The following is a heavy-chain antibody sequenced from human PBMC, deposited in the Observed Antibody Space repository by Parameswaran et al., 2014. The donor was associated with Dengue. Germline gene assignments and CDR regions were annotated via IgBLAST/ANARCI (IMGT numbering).Heavy chain of an antibody. CDR3: ARVAARLNYYYYYGMDV. V-gene: IGHV3-30-3*01. CDR2: ISYDGSNK. D-gene: IGHD6-6*01. Sequence: QPPGKGLEWVAVISYDGSNKYYADSVKGRFTISRDNSKNTLYLQMNSLRAEDTAVYYCARVAARLNYYYYYGMDVWGQGTTVTVSS. J-gene: IGHJ6*02.